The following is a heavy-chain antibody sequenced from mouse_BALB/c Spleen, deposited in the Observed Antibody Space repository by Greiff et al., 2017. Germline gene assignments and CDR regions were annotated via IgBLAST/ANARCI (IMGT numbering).Heavy chain of an antibody. J-gene: IGHJ4*01. CDR2: INPYNGAT. CDR1: GYSFTGYY. CDR3: ARWGYYGSSLLYAMDY. V-gene: IGHV1-31*01. D-gene: IGHD1-1*01. Sequence: VQLKQSGPELVKPGASVKISCKASGYSFTGYYMHWVKQSHVKSLEWIGRINPYNGATSYNQNFKDKASLTVDKSSSTAYMELHSLTSEDSAVYYCARWGYYGSSLLYAMDYWGQGTSVTVSS.